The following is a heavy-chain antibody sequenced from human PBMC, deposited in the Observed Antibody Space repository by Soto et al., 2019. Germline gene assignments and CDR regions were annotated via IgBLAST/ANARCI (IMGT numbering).Heavy chain of an antibody. Sequence: KPSETLSLTCTVPGGSISSGDSYWSWIRQPPGKGLEWSGYINYSGSTYYNASLKSRVTISVDTSKNQYSLKLSSVTAADTAVYYCASSRTSFLWFDPWGQGTLVTVSS. V-gene: IGHV4-30-4*01. J-gene: IGHJ5*02. CDR2: INYSGST. CDR3: ASSRTSFLWFDP. CDR1: GGSISSGDSY. D-gene: IGHD2-2*01.